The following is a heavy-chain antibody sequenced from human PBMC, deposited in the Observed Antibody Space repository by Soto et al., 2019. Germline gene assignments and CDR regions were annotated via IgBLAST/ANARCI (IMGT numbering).Heavy chain of an antibody. CDR1: GGSFSGYY. J-gene: IGHJ4*02. CDR3: ARGLTYYYDSTSYALDY. D-gene: IGHD3-22*01. Sequence: QVQLQQWGAGLLKPAETLSLTCGVYGGSFSGYYWTWICQPPGKGLEWIGEINHRGSTNYNPSLKSRLAISVDTSTNHFSLRLSSVTAADTAVYYCARGLTYYYDSTSYALDYWGPGTLVTVSS. CDR2: INHRGST. V-gene: IGHV4-34*01.